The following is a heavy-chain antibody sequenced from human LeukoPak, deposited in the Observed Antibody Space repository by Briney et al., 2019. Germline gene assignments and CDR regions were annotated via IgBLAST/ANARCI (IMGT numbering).Heavy chain of an antibody. V-gene: IGHV1-2*02. D-gene: IGHD2-8*01. Sequence: ASVKVSCKASGYTFTGYYMHGVRQAPGQGLEWMGWINPNSGGTNYAQKFQGRVTMTRDTSISTAYMELSRLRSDDTAVYYCARGGLRVMVYRLYYMDVWGKGTTVTVSS. CDR3: ARGGLRVMVYRLYYMDV. J-gene: IGHJ6*03. CDR2: INPNSGGT. CDR1: GYTFTGYY.